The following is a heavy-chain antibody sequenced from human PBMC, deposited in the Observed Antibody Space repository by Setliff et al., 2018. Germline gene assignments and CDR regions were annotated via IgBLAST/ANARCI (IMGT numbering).Heavy chain of an antibody. Sequence: GGSLRLSCAASGFTFSTYRMHGVRQAPGKGLEWVAVIWGDGGTKYHADSVKGRFTISRDNSKNTLYLQMNSLRPEDTAVYYCARTCSGSGCYAGLESWGQGTPVTVSS. CDR1: GFTFSTYR. CDR3: ARTCSGSGCYAGLES. D-gene: IGHD2-15*01. J-gene: IGHJ4*02. CDR2: IWGDGGTK. V-gene: IGHV3-33*08.